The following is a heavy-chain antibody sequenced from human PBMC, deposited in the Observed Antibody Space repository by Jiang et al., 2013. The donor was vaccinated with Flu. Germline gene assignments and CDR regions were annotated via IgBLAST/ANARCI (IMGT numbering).Heavy chain of an antibody. D-gene: IGHD6-13*01. CDR3: ARLGGTKNQAAAGREGVDYYYYYGMDV. CDR2: FDPSDSYT. V-gene: IGHV5-10-1*01. CDR1: GYTFTDNW. J-gene: IGHJ6*02. Sequence: GAEVKKPRESLRISCKTSGYTFTDNWINWVRQMPGKGLEWMGRFDPSDSYTNYSPSFQGHVSFSGDKSTGTAYLQWSSLEASDTAMYYCARLGGTKNQAAAGREGVDYYYYYGMDVWGQGTTVTVSS.